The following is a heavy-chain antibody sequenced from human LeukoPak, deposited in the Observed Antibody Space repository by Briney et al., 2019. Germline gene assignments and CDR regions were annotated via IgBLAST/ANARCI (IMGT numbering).Heavy chain of an antibody. CDR3: ARAYSSGWYSSYYFDY. CDR2: IYYSGST. Sequence: SETLSLTCTVSGGSISSYYWSWIRQPPGKGLEWIGYIYYSGSTNYNPSLKSRVTISVDTSKNQFSLKLSSVTAADTAVYYCARAYSSGWYSSYYFDYWGQGTLVTVSS. J-gene: IGHJ4*02. V-gene: IGHV4-59*01. CDR1: GGSISSYY. D-gene: IGHD6-19*01.